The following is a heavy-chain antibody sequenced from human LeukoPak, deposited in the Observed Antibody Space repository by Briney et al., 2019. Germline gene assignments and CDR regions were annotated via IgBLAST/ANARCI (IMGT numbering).Heavy chain of an antibody. V-gene: IGHV1-58*01. J-gene: IGHJ4*02. D-gene: IGHD3-10*01. CDR1: GFTFTSSA. CDR2: IVVGSGNT. Sequence: GTSVKVSCNASGFTFTSSAVQWVRQARGQRLEWIGWIVVGSGNTNYAQKFQERVTITRDMSTSTAYMELSSLRSEDTAVYYCAAEDYYGSGSFDYWGQGTLVTVSS. CDR3: AAEDYYGSGSFDY.